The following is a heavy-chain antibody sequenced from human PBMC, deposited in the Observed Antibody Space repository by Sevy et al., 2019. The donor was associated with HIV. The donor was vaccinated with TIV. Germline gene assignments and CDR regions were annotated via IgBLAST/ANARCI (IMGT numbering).Heavy chain of an antibody. CDR3: ARDVAIRGVFPTFYYHYDMDV. CDR2: IDTRGDT. CDR1: GASISNYY. V-gene: IGHV4-4*07. Sequence: SETLSLTCTVSGASISNYYWSWIRQPAGKGLEWIGRIDTRGDTHYNPSLKGRVTLSLDTSQKHFFLKLTSVIAADTAVYYCARDVAIRGVFPTFYYHYDMDVWGKGTTVTVSS. J-gene: IGHJ6*03. D-gene: IGHD3-10*01.